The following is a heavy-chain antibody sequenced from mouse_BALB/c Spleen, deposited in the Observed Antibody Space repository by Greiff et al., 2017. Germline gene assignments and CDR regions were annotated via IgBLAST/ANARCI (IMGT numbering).Heavy chain of an antibody. D-gene: IGHD1-2*01. CDR3: TRWGTATFDY. V-gene: IGHV1S22*01. J-gene: IGHJ2*01. Sequence: LQQPGSELVRPGASVKLSCKASGYTFTSYWMHWVKQRHGQGLEWIGNIYPGSGSTNYDEKFKSKGTLTVDTSSSTAYMHLSSLTSEDSAVYYCTRWGTATFDYWGQGTTLTVSS. CDR1: GYTFTSYW. CDR2: IYPGSGST.